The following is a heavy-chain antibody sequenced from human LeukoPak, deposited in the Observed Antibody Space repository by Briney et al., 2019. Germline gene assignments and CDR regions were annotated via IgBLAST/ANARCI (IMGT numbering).Heavy chain of an antibody. D-gene: IGHD2-2*01. Sequence: GGSLRLSCAASGFTFSNYAMSWVRRAPGKGLEWVAVISYDGSNKYYADSVKGRFTISRDNSKNTLYLQMNSLRAEGTAVYYCARALPEYCSSTSCFGWGYYGMDVWGQGTTVTVSS. CDR1: GFTFSNYA. J-gene: IGHJ6*02. V-gene: IGHV3-30*04. CDR2: ISYDGSNK. CDR3: ARALPEYCSSTSCFGWGYYGMDV.